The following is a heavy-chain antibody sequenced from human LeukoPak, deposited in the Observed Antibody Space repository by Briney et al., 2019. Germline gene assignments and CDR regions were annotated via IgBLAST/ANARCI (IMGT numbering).Heavy chain of an antibody. CDR3: ARDSYDFWSGYSLGWFDP. Sequence: SETLSLTCTVSGGSISSYYGSWIRQPAGKGLEWIGRIYTSGSTNYNPSLKSRVTMSVDTSKNQFSLKLSSVTAADTAVYYCARDSYDFWSGYSLGWFDPWGQGTLVTVSS. CDR1: GGSISSYY. D-gene: IGHD3-3*01. CDR2: IYTSGST. J-gene: IGHJ5*02. V-gene: IGHV4-4*07.